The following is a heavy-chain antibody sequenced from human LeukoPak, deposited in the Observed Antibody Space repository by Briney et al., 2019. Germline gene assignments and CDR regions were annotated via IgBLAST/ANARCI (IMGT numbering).Heavy chain of an antibody. V-gene: IGHV4-61*02. D-gene: IGHD3-10*01. Sequence: SETLSLTCTVSGGSISSGSYYWSWIRQPAGKGLEWIGRIYTSGSTNYNPSLKSRVTISVDTSKNQFSLKLSSVTAADTAVYYCARSRARIDYYGSGSTSWVIDHWGQGTLVTVSS. J-gene: IGHJ4*02. CDR1: GGSISSGSYY. CDR3: ARSRARIDYYGSGSTSWVIDH. CDR2: IYTSGST.